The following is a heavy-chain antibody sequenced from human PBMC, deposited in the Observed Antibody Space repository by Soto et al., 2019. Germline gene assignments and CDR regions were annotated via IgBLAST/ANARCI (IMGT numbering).Heavy chain of an antibody. V-gene: IGHV3-30-3*01. CDR3: AGDWVQEDAEYFQH. Sequence: QVQLVESGGGVVQPGRSLRLSCAASGFTFSSYAMHWVRQAPGKGLEWVAVISYDGSNKYYADSVKGRFTISRDNSKNTLYLQMNSLRAEDTAVYYCAGDWVQEDAEYFQHWGQGTLVTVSS. J-gene: IGHJ1*01. CDR1: GFTFSSYA. D-gene: IGHD5-18*01. CDR2: ISYDGSNK.